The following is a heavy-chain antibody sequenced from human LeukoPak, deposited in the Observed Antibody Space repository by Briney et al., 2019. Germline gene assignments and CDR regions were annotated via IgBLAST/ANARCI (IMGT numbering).Heavy chain of an antibody. CDR3: ARDARPYYYSYRDV. CDR2: IKQDDNER. CDR1: GFPFNNYW. D-gene: IGHD6-6*01. Sequence: GGSLRLSCAASGFPFNNYWMSWVRQAPGKGLEWVANIKQDDNERFYVDSVKGRFTISRDNAKNSLYLQMYSLRVEDTAVYYCARDARPYYYSYRDVWGKGTTVTVSS. V-gene: IGHV3-7*01. J-gene: IGHJ6*03.